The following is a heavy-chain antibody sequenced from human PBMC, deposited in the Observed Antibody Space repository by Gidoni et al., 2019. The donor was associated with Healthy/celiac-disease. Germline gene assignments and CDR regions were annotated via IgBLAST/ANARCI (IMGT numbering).Heavy chain of an antibody. CDR3: AREAASVAGFDY. V-gene: IGHV4-4*07. Sequence: QVQLQESGPGLVKPSETLSLTCTVSGGCSSSYYWSWLRQPAGKGLEWIGRIYTRGSTNYTPSRKSRVTMSVDTSKNQFSLKLSSVTAADTAVYYCAREAASVAGFDYWGQGTLVTVSS. CDR2: IYTRGST. D-gene: IGHD2-15*01. J-gene: IGHJ4*02. CDR1: GGCSSSYY.